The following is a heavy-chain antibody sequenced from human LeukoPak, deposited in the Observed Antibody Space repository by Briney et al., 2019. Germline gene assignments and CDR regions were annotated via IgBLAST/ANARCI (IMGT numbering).Heavy chain of an antibody. J-gene: IGHJ4*02. CDR3: ARDGDSYGYDY. CDR1: GGAFSSYA. V-gene: IGHV1-69*05. CDR2: IIPIFGTA. Sequence: ASVKVSCKASGGAFSSYAISWVRQAPGQGLEWMGGIIPIFGTANYAQKFQGRVTITTDESTSTAYMELSNLRSEDTAVYYCARDGDSYGYDYWGQGTLVTVSS. D-gene: IGHD5-18*01.